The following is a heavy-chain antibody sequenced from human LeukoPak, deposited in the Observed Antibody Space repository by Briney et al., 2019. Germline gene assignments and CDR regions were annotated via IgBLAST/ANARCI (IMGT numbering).Heavy chain of an antibody. CDR2: ISNSGGNT. Sequence: GGSLRLSCAASGFTVSSNYMSWVRQAPGKGLEWVSAISNSGGNTYYADSVKGRFTISRDNSKNTLYLQMNSLRAEDTAVYYCAKDLSPGHYWGQGTLVTVSS. J-gene: IGHJ4*02. CDR3: AKDLSPGHY. V-gene: IGHV3-53*01. CDR1: GFTVSSNY. D-gene: IGHD2/OR15-2a*01.